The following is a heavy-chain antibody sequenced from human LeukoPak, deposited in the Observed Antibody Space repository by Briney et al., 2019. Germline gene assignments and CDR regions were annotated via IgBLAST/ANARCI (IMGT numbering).Heavy chain of an antibody. V-gene: IGHV4-59*01. D-gene: IGHD6-13*01. J-gene: IGHJ4*02. Sequence: SETLSLTCTVPGGSISSYYWSWIRQPPGKGLEWIGYIYYSGSTNYNPSLKSRVTRSVDTSKNQFSLKLSSVTAADTAVYYCAREVRGQLGYFYYWGQGTLVTVSS. CDR1: GGSISSYY. CDR2: IYYSGST. CDR3: AREVRGQLGYFYY.